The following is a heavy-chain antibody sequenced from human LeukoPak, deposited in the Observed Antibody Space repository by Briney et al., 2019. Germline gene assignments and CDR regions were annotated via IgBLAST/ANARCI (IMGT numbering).Heavy chain of an antibody. CDR3: ARIRDGYNDAYDI. D-gene: IGHD5-24*01. J-gene: IGHJ3*02. Sequence: GGSLGLSCAASGFTFDDYGMSWVRQAPGKGLEWVAVISYDGSNKYYADSVKGRFTISRDNSKNTLYLQMNSLRSEDTAIYYCARIRDGYNDAYDIWGQGTVVTVPS. CDR2: ISYDGSNK. CDR1: GFTFDDYG. V-gene: IGHV3-30*03.